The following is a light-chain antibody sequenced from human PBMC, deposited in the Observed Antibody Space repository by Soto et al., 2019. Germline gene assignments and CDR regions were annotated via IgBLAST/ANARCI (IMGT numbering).Light chain of an antibody. CDR2: HNS. J-gene: IGLJ1*01. CDR3: QSYDSSLSGSRA. CDR1: SSNIGAGYD. V-gene: IGLV1-40*01. Sequence: SVLTQPPSVSGAPGQRVTISCTGSSSNIGAGYDVHWYQQLPGTAPKLLIYHNSNRPSGVPDRFSGSKSGTSASLAITGLQSEDEADYSCQSYDSSLSGSRAFGPGTKVPLL.